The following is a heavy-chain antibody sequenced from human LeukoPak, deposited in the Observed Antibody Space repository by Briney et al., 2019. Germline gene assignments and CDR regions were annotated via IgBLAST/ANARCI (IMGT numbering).Heavy chain of an antibody. CDR2: TYYRSKWYN. D-gene: IGHD6-19*01. V-gene: IGHV6-1*01. Sequence: SQTLSLTCAISGDSFSSNRAAWNWIRQSPSRGLEWLGRTYYRSKWYNDYAVSVKSRITINPDISKNQFSLQLNSVTPEDTAVYYCARSPSPYSSGWYFDYWGQGTLVTVSS. CDR3: ARSPSPYSSGWYFDY. CDR1: GDSFSSNRAA. J-gene: IGHJ4*02.